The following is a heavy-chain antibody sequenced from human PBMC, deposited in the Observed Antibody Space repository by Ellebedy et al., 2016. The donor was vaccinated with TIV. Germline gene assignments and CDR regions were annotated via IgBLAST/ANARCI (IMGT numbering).Heavy chain of an antibody. V-gene: IGHV1-18*04. J-gene: IGHJ4*02. CDR3: ARARTTNYGDYLFDY. Sequence: AASVKVSCKASGYTFTSYGISWVRQAPGQGLEWMGWISAYNGNTNYAQKLQGRVTMTTDTSTSTAYMELRSLRSDDTAVYYCARARTTNYGDYLFDYWGQGTLVTVSS. D-gene: IGHD4-17*01. CDR1: GYTFTSYG. CDR2: ISAYNGNT.